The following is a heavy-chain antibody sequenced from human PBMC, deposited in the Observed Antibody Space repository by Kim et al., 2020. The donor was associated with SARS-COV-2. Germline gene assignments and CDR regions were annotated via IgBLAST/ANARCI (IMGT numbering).Heavy chain of an antibody. CDR1: GYTFTSYA. V-gene: IGHV1-3*01. J-gene: IGHJ6*02. CDR2: INAGNGNT. Sequence: ASVKVSCKASGYTFTSYAMHWVRQAPGQRLEWMGWINAGNGNTKYSQKFQGRVTITRDTSASTAYMELSSLRSEDTAVYYCARDDYGDYIRYGMDVWGQGTTVTVSS. CDR3: ARDDYGDYIRYGMDV. D-gene: IGHD4-17*01.